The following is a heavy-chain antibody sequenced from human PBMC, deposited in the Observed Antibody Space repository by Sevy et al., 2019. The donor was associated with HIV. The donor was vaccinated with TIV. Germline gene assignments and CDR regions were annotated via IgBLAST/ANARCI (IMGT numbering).Heavy chain of an antibody. CDR2: ISYDGSNK. CDR1: GFTFSSYA. CDR3: ARGHYYYYYMDV. V-gene: IGHV3-30-3*01. J-gene: IGHJ6*03. Sequence: GGSLSLSCAASGFTFSSYAMHWVRQAPGKGLEWVEVISYDGSNKYYADSVKGRFTISRDNSKNTLYLQMNSLRAEDTAVYYCARGHYYYYYMDVWGKGTTVTVSS.